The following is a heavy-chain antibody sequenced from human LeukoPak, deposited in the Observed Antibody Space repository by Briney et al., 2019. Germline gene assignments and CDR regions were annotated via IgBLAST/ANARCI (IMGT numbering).Heavy chain of an antibody. V-gene: IGHV3-7*01. CDR3: ARDADLGTTITGGLDI. Sequence: QPGGSLRLSCAASGFTFSNYWMSWVRQAPGKGLEWVANINHGGTEKFYVDSVKGRFTISRDKAKNSLYLQMNSLRVEDTAVYYCARDADLGTTITGGLDIWGQGTMVTVSS. D-gene: IGHD5-24*01. CDR1: GFTFSNYW. CDR2: INHGGTEK. J-gene: IGHJ3*02.